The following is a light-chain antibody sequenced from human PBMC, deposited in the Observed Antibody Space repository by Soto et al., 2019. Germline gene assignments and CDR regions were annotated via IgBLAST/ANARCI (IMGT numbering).Light chain of an antibody. V-gene: IGLV2-14*03. CDR3: SSYTPRSTRV. CDR2: EVR. CDR1: SSDVGAYDF. J-gene: IGLJ1*01. Sequence: QSVLTQPASVSGSPGQSITISCTGTSSDVGAYDFVSWYQQHPDKAPKLMIYEVRYRPSGVSNRFSGSKSVNTATLTISGLQAEDEADYYCSSYTPRSTRVFGTGTKVTVL.